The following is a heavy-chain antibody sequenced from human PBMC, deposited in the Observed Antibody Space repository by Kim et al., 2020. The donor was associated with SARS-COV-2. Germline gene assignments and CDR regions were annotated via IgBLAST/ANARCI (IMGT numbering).Heavy chain of an antibody. CDR3: ARHRIQLWTFDY. Sequence: NNNPSLRGRATISVDTSKTQFSLKLSSVTAADTAVYYCARHRIQLWTFDYWGQGTLVTVSS. D-gene: IGHD5-18*01. V-gene: IGHV4-59*08. J-gene: IGHJ4*02.